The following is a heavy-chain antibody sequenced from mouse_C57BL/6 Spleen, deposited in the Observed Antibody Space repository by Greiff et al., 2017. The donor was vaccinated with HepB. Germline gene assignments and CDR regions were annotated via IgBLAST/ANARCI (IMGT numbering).Heavy chain of an antibody. Sequence: EVQVVESGGGLVKPGGSLKLSCAASGFTFSDYGMHWVRQAPEKGLEWVVYISSGSSTIYYADTVKGRFTISRDNAKNTLFLQMTSLRSEDTAMYYCASYYGSPYAMDYWGQGTSVTVSS. D-gene: IGHD1-1*01. J-gene: IGHJ4*01. V-gene: IGHV5-17*01. CDR1: GFTFSDYG. CDR2: ISSGSSTI. CDR3: ASYYGSPYAMDY.